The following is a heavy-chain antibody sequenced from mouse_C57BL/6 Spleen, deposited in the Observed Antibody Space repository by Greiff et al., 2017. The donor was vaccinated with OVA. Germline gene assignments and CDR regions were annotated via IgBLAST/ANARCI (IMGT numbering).Heavy chain of an antibody. Sequence: QVQLKQPGAELVMPGASVKLSCKASGYTFTSYWMHWVKQRPGQGLEWIGEIDPSDSYTNYNQKFKGKSTLTVDKSSSTAYMQLSSLTSEDSAVYYCARRGTMVKDWYFDVWGTGTTVTVSS. V-gene: IGHV1-69*01. J-gene: IGHJ1*03. CDR3: ARRGTMVKDWYFDV. D-gene: IGHD2-2*01. CDR1: GYTFTSYW. CDR2: IDPSDSYT.